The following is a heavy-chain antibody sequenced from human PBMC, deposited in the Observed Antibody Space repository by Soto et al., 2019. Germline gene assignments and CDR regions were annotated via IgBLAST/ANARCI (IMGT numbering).Heavy chain of an antibody. D-gene: IGHD5-12*01. J-gene: IGHJ5*01. Sequence: QVQLVQSGAEVKTPGASVKVSCKASGYTFATYDMNWVRQAPGQGLEWMGWMNPNSGNTGYAQKFQGRLTMTRDPALSVAHMELSSLRNEDTAVYYCARSDGYNFNWLDSWGQGTLVTVSA. V-gene: IGHV1-8*01. CDR1: GYTFATYD. CDR2: MNPNSGNT. CDR3: ARSDGYNFNWLDS.